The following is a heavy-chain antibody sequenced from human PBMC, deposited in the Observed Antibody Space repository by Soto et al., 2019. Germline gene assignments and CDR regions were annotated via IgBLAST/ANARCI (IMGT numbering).Heavy chain of an antibody. Sequence: GGSLRLSCAASGFTFSSYGMHWVRQAPGKGLEWVAVIWYDGSNKYYADSVKGRFTISRDNSKNTLYLQMNSLRAEDTAVYYCAGDLVIVGATPKYYYYYGMDVWGQGTTVTVSS. J-gene: IGHJ6*02. D-gene: IGHD1-26*01. CDR2: IWYDGSNK. CDR3: AGDLVIVGATPKYYYYYGMDV. V-gene: IGHV3-33*01. CDR1: GFTFSSYG.